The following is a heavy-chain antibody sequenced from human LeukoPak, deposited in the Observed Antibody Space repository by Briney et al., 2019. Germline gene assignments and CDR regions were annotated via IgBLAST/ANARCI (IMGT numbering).Heavy chain of an antibody. D-gene: IGHD3-16*01. CDR1: GYSISTGYY. CDR3: ARETSQKGAHYMDV. J-gene: IGHJ6*03. CDR2: FYHGGST. V-gene: IGHV4-38-2*02. Sequence: SETLSLTCTVSGYSISTGYYWDWIRQPPGKGLEWIGTFYHGGSTYYNPSLKSRVTISVDTSKNQFSLKLTSVTAADTAVYYCARETSQKGAHYMDVWDKGTTVTISS.